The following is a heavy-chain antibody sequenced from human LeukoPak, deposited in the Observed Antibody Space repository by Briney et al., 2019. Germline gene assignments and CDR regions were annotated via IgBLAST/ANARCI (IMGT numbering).Heavy chain of an antibody. V-gene: IGHV4-34*01. D-gene: IGHD3-10*01. CDR2: IYHSGST. J-gene: IGHJ4*02. CDR1: GGSFSGYY. CDR3: ARTRYYYNSRSYGAPYYFDY. Sequence: PSETLSLTCAVYGGSFSGYYWSWIRQPPGKGLEWIGSIYHSGSTYYNPSLKSRVTISVDTSKNQFSLKLSSVTAADTAVYYCARTRYYYNSRSYGAPYYFDYWGQGTLVTVSS.